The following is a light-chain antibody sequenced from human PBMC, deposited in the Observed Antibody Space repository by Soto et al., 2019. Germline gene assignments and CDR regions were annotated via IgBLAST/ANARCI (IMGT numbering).Light chain of an antibody. J-gene: IGLJ1*01. Sequence: QSALTQPASVSGSPGQSITISCTGTSSDIGGYKYVSWYQQHPGKAPKLMIYDVNNRPSGVSNRFSGSKSGNTASLTISGLQAEDEADYYCSSYRSSSSYVFGTGPKVTVL. V-gene: IGLV2-14*01. CDR2: DVN. CDR1: SSDIGGYKY. CDR3: SSYRSSSSYV.